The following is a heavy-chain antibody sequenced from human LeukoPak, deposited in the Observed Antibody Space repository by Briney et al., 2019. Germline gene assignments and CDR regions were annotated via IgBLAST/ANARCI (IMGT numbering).Heavy chain of an antibody. J-gene: IGHJ4*02. CDR3: ARVYIAVASYYFDY. CDR2: IIPIFGTA. D-gene: IGHD6-19*01. V-gene: IGHV1-69*13. Sequence: ASVTVSCTASGGTFSSYAISWVRQAPGQGLEWMGGIIPIFGTANYAQKFQGRVTITADESTSTAYMELSSLRSEDTAVYYCARVYIAVASYYFDYWGQGTLVTVSS. CDR1: GGTFSSYA.